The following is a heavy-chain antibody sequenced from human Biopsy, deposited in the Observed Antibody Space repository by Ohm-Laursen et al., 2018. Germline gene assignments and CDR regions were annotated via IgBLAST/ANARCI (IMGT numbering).Heavy chain of an antibody. D-gene: IGHD6-19*01. V-gene: IGHV3-9*01. Sequence: SLRLSCAASGFTFNDYAMHWVRQAPGKGLEWVSGINWNSNNIVYADSVKGRFTISRDNARNSLYLQIKSLRTEDTAFYYCAKDTFADLRGPSGWYGVDYWGQGTMVTVSS. J-gene: IGHJ4*02. CDR3: AKDTFADLRGPSGWYGVDY. CDR2: INWNSNNI. CDR1: GFTFNDYA.